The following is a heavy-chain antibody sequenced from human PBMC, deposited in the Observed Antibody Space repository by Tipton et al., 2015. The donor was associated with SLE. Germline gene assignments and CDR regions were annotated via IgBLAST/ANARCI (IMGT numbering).Heavy chain of an antibody. CDR2: IYYSGST. D-gene: IGHD3-22*01. CDR3: ARGGFGVTMIVGGAFDI. CDR1: GGSISSYY. V-gene: IGHV4-59*01. Sequence: LRLSCTVSGGSISSYYWSWIRQPPGKGLEWIGYIYYSGSTNYNPSLKSRVTISVDTSKNQFSLKLSSVTAADTAVYYCARGGFGVTMIVGGAFDIWGQGTMVTVSS. J-gene: IGHJ3*02.